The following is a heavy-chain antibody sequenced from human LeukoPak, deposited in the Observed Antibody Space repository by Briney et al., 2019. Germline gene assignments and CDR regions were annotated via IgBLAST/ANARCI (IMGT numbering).Heavy chain of an antibody. CDR3: ARGGPIAVAGYYFDY. CDR2: ISSSGSTI. Sequence: PGGSLRLSCAASGFTFSDYYMSWIRQAPGKGLEWVSYISSSGSTIYYADSVKGRFTISRDNAKNTLYLQMNSLRAEDTAVYFCARGGPIAVAGYYFDYWGQGTLVTVSS. CDR1: GFTFSDYY. J-gene: IGHJ4*02. D-gene: IGHD6-19*01. V-gene: IGHV3-11*01.